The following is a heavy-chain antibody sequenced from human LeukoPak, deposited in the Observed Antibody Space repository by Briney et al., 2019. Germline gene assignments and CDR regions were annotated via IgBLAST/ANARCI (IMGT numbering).Heavy chain of an antibody. V-gene: IGHV3-48*01. CDR2: ISSSSSTI. Sequence: GGSLRLSCAASGFTFSSYSMNWVRQAPGKGLERVSYISSSSSTIYYADSVKGRFTISRDNSKNTLYLQLNSLRVEDTAVYYCAKNRGAGSHYYYHMNVWGKGTTVAVSS. J-gene: IGHJ6*03. CDR1: GFTFSSYS. D-gene: IGHD1-26*01. CDR3: AKNRGAGSHYYYHMNV.